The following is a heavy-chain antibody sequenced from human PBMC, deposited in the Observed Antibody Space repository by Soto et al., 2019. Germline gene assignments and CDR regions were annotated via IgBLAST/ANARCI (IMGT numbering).Heavy chain of an antibody. Sequence: GGSLRLSCAASGFTFSSYAMHWVRQAPGKGLEWVAVISYDGSNKYYADSVKGRFTISRDNSKNTLYLQMNSLRAEDTAVYYCARTAARPAGYFDYWGQGSLVTVSS. CDR2: ISYDGSNK. D-gene: IGHD6-6*01. J-gene: IGHJ4*02. V-gene: IGHV3-30-3*01. CDR3: ARTAARPAGYFDY. CDR1: GFTFSSYA.